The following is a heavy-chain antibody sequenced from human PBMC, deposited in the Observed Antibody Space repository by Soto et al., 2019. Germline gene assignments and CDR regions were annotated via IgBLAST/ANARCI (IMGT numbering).Heavy chain of an antibody. CDR3: AIYFFVILVAATSTSPYYYCGMDV. CDR1: GGTFSSYA. J-gene: IGHJ6*02. Sequence: SVKVSCKASGGTFSSYAISWVRQAPGQGLEWMGGIIPIFGTANYAQKFQGRVTITADESTSTAYMELSSLRSEDTAVYYCAIYFFVILVAATSTSPYYYCGMDVWGQGTTVTVCS. CDR2: IIPIFGTA. V-gene: IGHV1-69*13. D-gene: IGHD2-15*01.